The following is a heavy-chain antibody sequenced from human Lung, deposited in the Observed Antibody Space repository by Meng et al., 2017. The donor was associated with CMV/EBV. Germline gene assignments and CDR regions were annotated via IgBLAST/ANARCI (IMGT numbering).Heavy chain of an antibody. J-gene: IGHJ6*02. D-gene: IGHD2-2*01. V-gene: IGHV3-30*02. CDR1: GFTFSSYG. CDR2: IRYDGSNK. CDR3: AKVVRLGYCSSTSCPARSYYYYGMDV. Sequence: GGSXRLXCAASGFTFSSYGMHWVRQAPGKGLEWVAFIRYDGSNKYYADSVKGRFTISRDNSKNTLYLQMNSLRAEDTAVYYCAKVVRLGYCSSTSCPARSYYYYGMDVXGQGXTVISSS.